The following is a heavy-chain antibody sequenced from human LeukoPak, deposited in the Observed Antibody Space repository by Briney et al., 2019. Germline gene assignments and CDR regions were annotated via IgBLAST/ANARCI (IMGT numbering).Heavy chain of an antibody. CDR1: GGSISSGSYY. CDR2: IYTSGST. Sequence: SETLSLTCTVFGGSISSGSYYWSWIRQPAGKGLEWIGRIYTSGSTNYNPSLKSRVTISVDTSKNQFSLKLSSVTAADTAVYYCARDFGDCDAFDIWGQGTMVTVSS. V-gene: IGHV4-61*02. J-gene: IGHJ3*02. D-gene: IGHD2-21*02. CDR3: ARDFGDCDAFDI.